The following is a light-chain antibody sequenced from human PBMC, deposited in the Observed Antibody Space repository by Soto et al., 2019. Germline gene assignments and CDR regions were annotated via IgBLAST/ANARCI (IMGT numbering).Light chain of an antibody. J-gene: IGKJ5*01. V-gene: IGKV1-5*01. CDR1: QSIGTW. CDR3: QQSDTYPLT. CDR2: DAS. Sequence: DIQMTQSPSTLSASVGDRFTITFRASQSIGTWLAWDQHRPGKAPSLLIYDASTLRSGVPSRFSGSGSGTEFTLTISSLQADDFATYYCQQSDTYPLTFGQGTRLEIK.